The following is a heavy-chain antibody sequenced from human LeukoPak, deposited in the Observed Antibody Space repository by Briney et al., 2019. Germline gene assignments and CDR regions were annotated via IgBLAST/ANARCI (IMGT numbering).Heavy chain of an antibody. CDR1: GYSFTSYW. D-gene: IGHD6-19*01. CDR2: IYPGDSDT. Sequence: GESLKISCKGFGYSFTSYWIGWVRQMPGKGLEWMGIIYPGDSDTKYSPSFQGQVTISADKSISTAYLQWSSLEASDTAMYYCARQDGAVAGWFDPWGQGTLVTVSS. V-gene: IGHV5-51*01. CDR3: ARQDGAVAGWFDP. J-gene: IGHJ5*02.